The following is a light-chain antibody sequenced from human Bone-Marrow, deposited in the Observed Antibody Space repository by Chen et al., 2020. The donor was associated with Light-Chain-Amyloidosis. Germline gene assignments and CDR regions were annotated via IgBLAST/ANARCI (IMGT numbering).Light chain of an antibody. Sequence: EIVLTQSPATLSLSPGERATLSCRASQSVSSYLAWYPQKPGQAPRLLIYDASNRATGIPARFSGSGSRTDFTLTISSLESEDFAVYYCQQRSNWPPMYTFGQGTKLEIK. CDR1: QSVSSY. CDR2: DAS. J-gene: IGKJ2*01. V-gene: IGKV3-11*01. CDR3: QQRSNWPPMYT.